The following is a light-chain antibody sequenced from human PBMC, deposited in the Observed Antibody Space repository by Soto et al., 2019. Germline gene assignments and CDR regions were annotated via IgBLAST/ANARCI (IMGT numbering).Light chain of an antibody. V-gene: IGKV3-11*01. CDR1: QSVSSY. J-gene: IGKJ4*01. CDR2: DAS. Sequence: PGERATLSCRASQSVSSYLAWYQQKPGQAPRLLIYDASNRATGIPARFSGSGSGTDITLTISSLEPEDFAVYFCQQRINWPLTFAGGTKV. CDR3: QQRINWPLT.